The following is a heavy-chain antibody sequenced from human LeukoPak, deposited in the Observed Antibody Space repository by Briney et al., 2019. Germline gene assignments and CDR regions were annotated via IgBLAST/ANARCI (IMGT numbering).Heavy chain of an antibody. CDR1: GGSISSSNW. V-gene: IGHV4-4*02. CDR3: ASRDSSGYYFIDY. D-gene: IGHD3-22*01. Sequence: PSGTLSLTCAVSGGSISSSNWWSWVRQPPGKGLEWIGEIYHSRSTNYNPSLKSRVTISVDKSKNQFSLKLSSVTAADTAVYYCASRDSSGYYFIDYWGQGTLVTVSS. CDR2: IYHSRST. J-gene: IGHJ4*02.